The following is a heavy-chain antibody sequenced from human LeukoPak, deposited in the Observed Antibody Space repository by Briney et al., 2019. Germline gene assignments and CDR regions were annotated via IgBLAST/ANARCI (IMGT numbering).Heavy chain of an antibody. CDR3: EKLRSSSSSDAFDI. Sequence: GGSLRLSCAASGFTVSSNYMSWVRQAPGKGLEWVSGISGGGDTTFYADSVKGRFTISRNNSKNTLYLRMNSLRAEDTAVYYCEKLRSSSSSDAFDIWGQGTMVTVSS. D-gene: IGHD2-2*01. CDR1: GFTVSSNY. J-gene: IGHJ3*02. CDR2: ISGGGDTT. V-gene: IGHV3-23*01.